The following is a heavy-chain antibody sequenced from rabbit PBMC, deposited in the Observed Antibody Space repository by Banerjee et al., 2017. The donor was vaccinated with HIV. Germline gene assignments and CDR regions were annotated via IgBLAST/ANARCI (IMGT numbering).Heavy chain of an antibody. CDR2: IYTGSSGNT. Sequence: EESGGDLVKPEGSLTLTCKASGLDFSSSYWICWVRQAPGKGLEWITCIYTGSSGNTYLGGRTEGRFTIYKSSSYAMTLQLASLAAAVSATYFCARDPHYGGAAIGYATSFNLWGPGTLFTVS. J-gene: IGHJ4*01. V-gene: IGHV1S45*01. CDR3: ARDPHYGGAAIGYATSFNL. CDR1: GLDFSSSYW. D-gene: IGHD6-1*01.